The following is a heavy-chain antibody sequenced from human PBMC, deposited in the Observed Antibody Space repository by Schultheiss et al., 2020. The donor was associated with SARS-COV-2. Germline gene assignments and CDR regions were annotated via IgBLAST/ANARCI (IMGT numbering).Heavy chain of an antibody. D-gene: IGHD2-2*01. V-gene: IGHV3-13*01. CDR1: GFTFDEYN. Sequence: GGSLRLSCAASGFTFDEYNIHWVRQAPGKGLEWVSAIGTAGDTYYQGSVKGRFTISRDNSKNTLFLQMNTLRAEDTAVYYCARRVPAAIYFDYWGQGTLVTVSS. CDR2: IGTAGDT. J-gene: IGHJ4*02. CDR3: ARRVPAAIYFDY.